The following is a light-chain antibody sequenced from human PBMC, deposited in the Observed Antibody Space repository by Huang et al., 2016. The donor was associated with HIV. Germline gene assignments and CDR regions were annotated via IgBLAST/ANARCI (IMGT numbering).Light chain of an antibody. J-gene: IGKJ2*01. CDR3: QQYSTFPMYT. CDR2: QAS. Sequence: DIQMTQSPPTLSASVGDRVNVNCRASQSVASWVAWYQQKPRQAPKLLIYQASLLDSGAPSRISGSGSETEFTLTIADLQPDDSATYYCQQYSTFPMYTFAQGTKLEI. CDR1: QSVASW. V-gene: IGKV1-5*03.